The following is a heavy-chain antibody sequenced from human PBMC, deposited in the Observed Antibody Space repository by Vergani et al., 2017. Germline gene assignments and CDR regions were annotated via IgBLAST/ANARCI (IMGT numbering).Heavy chain of an antibody. V-gene: IGHV3-66*02. CDR3: ARGLGSEWEHLANY. J-gene: IGHJ4*02. CDR1: GFTVSSNY. D-gene: IGHD1-26*01. Sequence: EVQLVESGGGLVQPGGSLRLSCAASGFTVSSNYMSWVRQAPGKGLEWVSVIYSGGSTYYADSVKGRFTISRDNSKNTLYLQMNSLRAEDTAVYYCARGLGSEWEHLANYWGQGTLVTVSS. CDR2: IYSGGST.